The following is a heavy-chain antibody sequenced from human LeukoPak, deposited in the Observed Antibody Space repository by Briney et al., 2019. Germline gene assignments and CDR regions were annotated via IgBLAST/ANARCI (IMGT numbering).Heavy chain of an antibody. J-gene: IGHJ4*02. CDR3: ARRLEYSGSKGVFDY. V-gene: IGHV3-66*01. CDR1: GFTVTTNY. Sequence: GGSLRLSCAASGFTVTTNYMTWVRQAPGKGLEWVSIVYSGGHTDYADSVKGRFTISRDNSKNTLYLQMNSLRAEDTAVYYCARRLEYSGSKGVFDYWGQGTLVTVSS. CDR2: VYSGGHT. D-gene: IGHD1-26*01.